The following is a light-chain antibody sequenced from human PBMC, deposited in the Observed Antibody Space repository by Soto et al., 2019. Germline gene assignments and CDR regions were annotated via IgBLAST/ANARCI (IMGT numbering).Light chain of an antibody. CDR2: RTN. Sequence: QSVLTQPPSTSGTPGQRIPISCSGSGSNIGTNTVTWYRQLPGTAPKLLIYRTNQRPSGVPDRFSGSKSGTSASLAISGLQSEDEADYYCAAWDDSLHGVVFGGGTQLTVL. J-gene: IGLJ2*01. V-gene: IGLV1-44*01. CDR3: AAWDDSLHGVV. CDR1: GSNIGTNT.